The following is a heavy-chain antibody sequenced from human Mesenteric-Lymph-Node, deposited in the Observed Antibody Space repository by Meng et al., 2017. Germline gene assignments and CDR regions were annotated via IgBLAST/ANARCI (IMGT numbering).Heavy chain of an antibody. CDR1: GGSISNYY. J-gene: IGHJ4*02. Sequence: SETLSLTCSVSGGSISNYYWTWIRQPPGKGLEWIGYVYSSGSTNYNPSLKSRVTISLDTSKNQFSLSLSSVTAADTAVYYCSREGSGSGSYFPYYFDSWGQGMLVTVPS. D-gene: IGHD3-10*01. CDR3: SREGSGSGSYFPYYFDS. CDR2: VYSSGST. V-gene: IGHV4-59*01.